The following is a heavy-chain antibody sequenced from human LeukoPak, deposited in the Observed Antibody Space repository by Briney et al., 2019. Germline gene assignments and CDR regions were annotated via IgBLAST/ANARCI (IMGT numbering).Heavy chain of an antibody. Sequence: QTGGSLRLSCAPSGFTLSPNYMSGVPHAPGKGLEWGSGICRDDTRYYADSVKGRFTIFRDYSKNTLYLQMNSLRGDDTAVYYCARGPCGVGYTAERDYWGQGTLVTVSS. CDR2: ICRDDTR. V-gene: IGHV3-53*01. D-gene: IGHD3-16*02. J-gene: IGHJ4*02. CDR3: ARGPCGVGYTAERDY. CDR1: GFTLSPNY.